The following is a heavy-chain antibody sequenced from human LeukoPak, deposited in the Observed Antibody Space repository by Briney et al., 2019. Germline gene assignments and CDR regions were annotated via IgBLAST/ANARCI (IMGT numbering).Heavy chain of an antibody. Sequence: GSSVKVSCKASGGTFSSYAISWVRQAPGQGLEWMGGIIPIFGTANYAQKFQGRVTITADESTSTAYMELSSLRSEDTAVYYCAESTLGYCSSTSCYEYFQHWGQGTLVTVSS. D-gene: IGHD2-2*01. CDR2: IIPIFGTA. J-gene: IGHJ1*01. CDR3: AESTLGYCSSTSCYEYFQH. CDR1: GGTFSSYA. V-gene: IGHV1-69*01.